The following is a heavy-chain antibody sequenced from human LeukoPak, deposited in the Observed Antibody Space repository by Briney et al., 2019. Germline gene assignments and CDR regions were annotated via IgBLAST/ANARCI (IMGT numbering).Heavy chain of an antibody. Sequence: GGSLRLSCAASGFTFSSYAIHWVRQAPGKGLEWVAVISYDGSNKYYADSVKGRFTISRDNSKNTLYLQRNGLRAEDTAVYYCANPPIGYCSTTSCPYFDSWGQGTLVTVSS. CDR1: GFTFSSYA. J-gene: IGHJ4*02. D-gene: IGHD2-2*01. CDR3: ANPPIGYCSTTSCPYFDS. V-gene: IGHV3-30-3*01. CDR2: ISYDGSNK.